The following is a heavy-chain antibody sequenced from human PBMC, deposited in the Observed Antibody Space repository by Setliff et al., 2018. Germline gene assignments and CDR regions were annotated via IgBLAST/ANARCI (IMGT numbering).Heavy chain of an antibody. CDR2: IIPIFGTA. V-gene: IGHV1-69*13. CDR3: ARDSVEQRLWNYYYGMDV. J-gene: IGHJ6*02. D-gene: IGHD3-16*01. CDR1: GGTFSSYA. Sequence: SVKVSCKASGGTFSSYAISWVRQAPGQGLEWMGGIIPIFGTANYAQKFQGRVTITADESTSTAYMELSSLRSEDTAVYCCARDSVEQRLWNYYYGMDVWGQGTTVTVSS.